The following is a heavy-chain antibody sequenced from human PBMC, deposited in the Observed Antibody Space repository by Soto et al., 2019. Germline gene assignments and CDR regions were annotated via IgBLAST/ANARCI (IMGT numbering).Heavy chain of an antibody. CDR2: ISWDGRTT. CDR3: ARDLEPQVSYDILTGYTYYYYYYGMDV. CDR1: GFTFDDST. D-gene: IGHD3-9*01. J-gene: IGHJ6*02. V-gene: IGHV3-43*01. Sequence: PGGSLRLSCAASGFTFDDSTMHWVRQAPGKGLEWVSLISWDGRTTYYADSVKGRFTISRDNSKNTLYLQMNSLRAEDTAVYYCARDLEPQVSYDILTGYTYYYYYYGMDVWGQGTTVTVSS.